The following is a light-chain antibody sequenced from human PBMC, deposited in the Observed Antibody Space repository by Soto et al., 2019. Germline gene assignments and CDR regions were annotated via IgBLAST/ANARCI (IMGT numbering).Light chain of an antibody. J-gene: IGKJ4*01. CDR1: QTISSN. Sequence: EIVMTQSPGTLSVSPGERATLSCRPSQTISSNLAWYQQRTGQAARPLIYAASTRATGIPARFSGNGFGTEFTLTISSLQSEDFAVYYCQQYNDWPLTFGGGTKVEIK. CDR2: AAS. V-gene: IGKV3D-15*01. CDR3: QQYNDWPLT.